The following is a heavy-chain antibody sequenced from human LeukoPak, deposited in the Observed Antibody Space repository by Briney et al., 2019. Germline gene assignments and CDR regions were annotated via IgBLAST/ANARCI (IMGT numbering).Heavy chain of an antibody. Sequence: PGGSLRLSCAASGFTFSNAWMSWVRQAPGKGLEWVANIKQDGSEKYYVDSVKGRFTISRDNAKNSLYLQMNSLRAEDTAVYYCARDPFSGSYASFDYWGQGTLVTVSS. CDR3: ARDPFSGSYASFDY. V-gene: IGHV3-7*01. D-gene: IGHD1-26*01. J-gene: IGHJ4*02. CDR1: GFTFSNAW. CDR2: IKQDGSEK.